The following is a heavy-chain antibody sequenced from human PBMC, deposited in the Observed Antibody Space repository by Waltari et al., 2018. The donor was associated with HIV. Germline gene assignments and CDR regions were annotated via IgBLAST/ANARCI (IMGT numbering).Heavy chain of an antibody. V-gene: IGHV1-69*13. Sequence: VHLVQSGAELQKPGSSVRVSCKGSRVGFNNFSFTWLLQAPGKRPEWRAEITPVFGTTDDARKFRGRVTLSVDKSASTIYMDLRSLSSGDTAVYYCAASPERPGFEAPLFFFDYWGQGTLITVSS. CDR2: ITPVFGTT. D-gene: IGHD5-12*01. CDR1: RVGFNNFS. J-gene: IGHJ4*02. CDR3: AASPERPGFEAPLFFFDY.